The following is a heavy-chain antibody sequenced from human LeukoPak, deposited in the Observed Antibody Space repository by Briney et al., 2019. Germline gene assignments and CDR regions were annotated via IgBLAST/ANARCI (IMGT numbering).Heavy chain of an antibody. CDR2: INHSGST. CDR3: ARDRYYYDSSGYYKIFDY. Sequence: SETLSLTCAVYGGSFSAYYWSWIRQPPGKGLEWIGEINHSGSTNYNPSLKSRVTISVDTSKNQFSLKLSSVTAADTAVYYCARDRYYYDSSGYYKIFDYWGQGTLVTVSS. CDR1: GGSFSAYY. V-gene: IGHV4-34*01. J-gene: IGHJ4*02. D-gene: IGHD3-22*01.